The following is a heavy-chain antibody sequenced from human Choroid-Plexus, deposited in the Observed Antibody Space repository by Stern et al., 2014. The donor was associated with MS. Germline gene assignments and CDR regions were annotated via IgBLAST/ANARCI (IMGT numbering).Heavy chain of an antibody. J-gene: IGHJ4*02. V-gene: IGHV3-30*18. Sequence: VQLLESGGGVAQPGRPLILSCAASGFTFSNFGMHWVRQAPGKGLEWVALISHDGSDKYSADSVKGRFTIFRDNSKNTLYMHMNSLRAEDTAVYYCAKDRQWSTYFFDYWGQGSLVTVSS. D-gene: IGHD2-15*01. CDR2: ISHDGSDK. CDR1: GFTFSNFG. CDR3: AKDRQWSTYFFDY.